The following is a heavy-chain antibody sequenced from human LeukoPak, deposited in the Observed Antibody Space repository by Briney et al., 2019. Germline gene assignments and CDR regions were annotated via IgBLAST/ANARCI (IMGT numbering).Heavy chain of an antibody. D-gene: IGHD3-16*01. V-gene: IGHV1-18*01. Sequence: ASVKVSCKASGYTFTSYGISWVRQAPGQGLEWMGWISAYNGNTNYAQKLQGRVTMTTDTSTSTAYMELRSLRSDDTAVYYCARGVFMITFGGPQKGKDYFDYWGQGTLVTVSS. CDR1: GYTFTSYG. CDR3: ARGVFMITFGGPQKGKDYFDY. CDR2: ISAYNGNT. J-gene: IGHJ4*02.